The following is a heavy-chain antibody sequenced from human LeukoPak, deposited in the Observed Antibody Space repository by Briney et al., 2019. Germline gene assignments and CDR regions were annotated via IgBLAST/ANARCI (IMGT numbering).Heavy chain of an antibody. CDR3: AREKTTVTTNAFDI. Sequence: AETLSLTCTVSGGSISSYYWSWIRQPPGKGLEWVGYIDYSGSTNYNRSLKSRVTISVETCKNQFSLKLSSVTAADTAVYYCAREKTTVTTNAFDIWGQGTMVTVSS. D-gene: IGHD4-17*01. J-gene: IGHJ3*02. V-gene: IGHV4-59*01. CDR1: GGSISSYY. CDR2: IDYSGST.